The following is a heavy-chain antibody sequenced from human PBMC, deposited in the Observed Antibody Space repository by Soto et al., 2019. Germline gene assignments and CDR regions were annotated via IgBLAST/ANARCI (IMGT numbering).Heavy chain of an antibody. J-gene: IGHJ4*02. CDR3: ARALREHDYYDSSGNYNGEDY. D-gene: IGHD3-22*01. Sequence: ASVKVSCKASGGTFSSYTISWVRQAPGQGLEWMGWINPNSGGTNYAQTFQGWVTMTRDTSISTVYMDLSRLRSDDTAVYYCARALREHDYYDSSGNYNGEDYWGQGTLVTVS. CDR2: INPNSGGT. CDR1: GGTFSSYT. V-gene: IGHV1-2*04.